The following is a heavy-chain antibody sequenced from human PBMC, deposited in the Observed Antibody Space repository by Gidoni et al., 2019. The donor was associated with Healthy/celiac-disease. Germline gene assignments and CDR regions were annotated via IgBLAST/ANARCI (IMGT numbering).Heavy chain of an antibody. D-gene: IGHD3-3*01. V-gene: IGHV4-39*01. CDR2: IYYSGST. Sequence: QLQLQESGPGLVKPSETLSLTCTVPGGSIRSSSYHWGWIRQPPGKGLEGIGSIYYSGSTYYNPSLKSRVTISVDTSKNQFSLKLSSVTAADTAVYYCARQDRFLEWLWGYYYGMDVWGQGTTVTVSS. CDR1: GGSIRSSSYH. J-gene: IGHJ6*02. CDR3: ARQDRFLEWLWGYYYGMDV.